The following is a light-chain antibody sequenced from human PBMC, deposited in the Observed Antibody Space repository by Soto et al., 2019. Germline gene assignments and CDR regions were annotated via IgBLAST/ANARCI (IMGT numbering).Light chain of an antibody. J-gene: IGKJ3*01. CDR1: QNINNY. V-gene: IGKV1-33*01. CDR3: QHYDNLPF. CDR2: DAS. Sequence: DIQMTQSPSSLSASVGDRVTITCQASQNINNYLNWYQQKPGRAPKLLIYDASNLETGVPSRFSGSGSVTHFTFTISSLQPEDIATYYCQHYDNLPFFGPGTKVDIK.